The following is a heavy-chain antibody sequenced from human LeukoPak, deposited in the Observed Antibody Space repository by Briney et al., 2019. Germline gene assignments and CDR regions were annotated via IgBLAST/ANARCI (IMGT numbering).Heavy chain of an antibody. Sequence: GGSRRLSCVASGYNFSPYWMSWVRQTPGKGLEWVASISNGGSPTYYVDSVRGRFTISRDDARNSLFLQMNGLRADDTAVYYCTRENYVPDSWGQGTLVTVSS. CDR3: TRENYVPDS. V-gene: IGHV3-7*03. J-gene: IGHJ4*02. CDR1: GYNFSPYW. CDR2: ISNGGSPT. D-gene: IGHD3-10*02.